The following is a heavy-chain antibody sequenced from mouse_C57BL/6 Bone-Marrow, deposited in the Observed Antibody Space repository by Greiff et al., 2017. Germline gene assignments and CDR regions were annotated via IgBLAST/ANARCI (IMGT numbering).Heavy chain of an antibody. Sequence: QVQLQQSGAELVKPGASVKMSCKASGYTFTSYWITWVKQRPGQGLEWIGDIYPGSGSTNYNEKFKSKATLTVDTSSSTAYMQLSSLTSEDSAVYYCEGGSSSHFDVWGTGTTVTVSS. V-gene: IGHV1-55*01. CDR2: IYPGSGST. CDR3: EGGSSSHFDV. D-gene: IGHD1-1*01. CDR1: GYTFTSYW. J-gene: IGHJ1*03.